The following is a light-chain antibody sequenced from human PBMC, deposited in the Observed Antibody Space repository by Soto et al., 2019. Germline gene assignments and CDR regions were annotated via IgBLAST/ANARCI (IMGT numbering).Light chain of an antibody. Sequence: AIRMTQSPSSFSASTGDRVTITCRASQGISNYLAWYQQKPGKAPKLLIYSASTLQSGVPSRFSGSGSGTDFTRTINGLQSEDFAMYYCQQFYSYPRTFGQGTKLEIK. V-gene: IGKV1-8*01. J-gene: IGKJ2*01. CDR2: SAS. CDR1: QGISNY. CDR3: QQFYSYPRT.